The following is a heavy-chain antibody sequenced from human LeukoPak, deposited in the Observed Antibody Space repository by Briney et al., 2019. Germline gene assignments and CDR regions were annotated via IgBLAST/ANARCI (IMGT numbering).Heavy chain of an antibody. J-gene: IGHJ4*02. Sequence: SETLSLTCTVSGGPISSYYWSWIRQPPGKGLEWIGYIYYSGSTNYNPSLKSRVTISVDTSKNQFSLKLSSVTAADTAVYHCARGSWELPPFDYWGQGTLVTVSS. CDR2: IYYSGST. CDR3: ARGSWELPPFDY. D-gene: IGHD1-26*01. V-gene: IGHV4-59*01. CDR1: GGPISSYY.